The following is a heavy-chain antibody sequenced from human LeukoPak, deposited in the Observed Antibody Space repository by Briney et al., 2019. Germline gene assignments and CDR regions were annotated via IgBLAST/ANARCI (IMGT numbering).Heavy chain of an antibody. Sequence: ASVKVSCKASGYTFTGYYMHWVRQAPGQGLEWMGRINPNSGGTNYAQKFQGRVTMTRDTSISTAYMELSSLRSDDTAVYYCARDQSYGYPRDYWGQGTLVTVSS. V-gene: IGHV1-2*06. D-gene: IGHD5-18*01. CDR1: GYTFTGYY. CDR3: ARDQSYGYPRDY. J-gene: IGHJ4*02. CDR2: INPNSGGT.